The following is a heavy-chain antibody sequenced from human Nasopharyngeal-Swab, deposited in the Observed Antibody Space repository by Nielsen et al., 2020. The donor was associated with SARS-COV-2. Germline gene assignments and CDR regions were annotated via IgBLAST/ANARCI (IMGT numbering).Heavy chain of an antibody. CDR1: GGSVSSGSYY. D-gene: IGHD3-16*02. CDR2: IYYSGST. Sequence: SETLSLTCTVSGGSVSSGSYYWSWIRQPPGKGLEWIGYIYYSGSTYYNPSLKSRVTISVDTSKNQFSLKLSSVTAADTAVYYCARGVISSFDAFDIWGQGTMVTVSS. J-gene: IGHJ3*02. V-gene: IGHV4-39*01. CDR3: ARGVISSFDAFDI.